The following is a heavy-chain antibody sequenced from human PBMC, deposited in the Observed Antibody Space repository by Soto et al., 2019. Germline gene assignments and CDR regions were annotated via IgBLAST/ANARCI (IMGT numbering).Heavy chain of an antibody. D-gene: IGHD2-15*01. CDR2: FDPEDGET. CDR3: AIGTPRMGFDY. Sequence: VSSVKVSCKVSGYTRTELSKHWVRQAPGKGLEWMGGFDPEDGETIYAQKFQGRVTMTEDTSTDTAYMELSSLRSEDTAVYYCAIGTPRMGFDYWGQGTLVTVSA. V-gene: IGHV1-24*01. CDR1: GYTRTELS. J-gene: IGHJ4*02.